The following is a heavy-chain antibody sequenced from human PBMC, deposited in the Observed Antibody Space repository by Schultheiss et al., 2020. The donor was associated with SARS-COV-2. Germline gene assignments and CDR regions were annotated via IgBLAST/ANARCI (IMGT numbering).Heavy chain of an antibody. D-gene: IGHD4-11*01. J-gene: IGHJ4*02. CDR2: INHSGST. Sequence: SETLSLTCAVYGGSFSGYYWSWIRQPPGKGLEWIGEINHSGSTYYNPSLKSRVTISVDTSKNQFSLKLSSVTAADTAVYYCARDNGITTTFDYWGQGTLVTVSS. CDR3: ARDNGITTTFDY. V-gene: IGHV4-34*01. CDR1: GGSFSGYY.